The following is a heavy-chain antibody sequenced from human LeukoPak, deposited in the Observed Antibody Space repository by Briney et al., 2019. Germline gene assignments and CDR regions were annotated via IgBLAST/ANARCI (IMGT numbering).Heavy chain of an antibody. V-gene: IGHV3-11*06. J-gene: IGHJ4*02. CDR3: ARSNYVDY. Sequence: GRFTISRDNAKNSLYLQMNSLRAEDTAVYYCARSNYVDYRGQGTLVTVSS.